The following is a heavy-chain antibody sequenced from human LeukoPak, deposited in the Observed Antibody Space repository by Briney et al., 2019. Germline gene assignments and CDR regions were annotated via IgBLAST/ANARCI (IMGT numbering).Heavy chain of an antibody. Sequence: SGGSLRLSCAASGFTFSNYAMHWVRQAPGKGLEWVAVISFDATKEYFGKSVKGRFTISRDNSKSTLFLQIHSLRVEDTALYFCARFKVGSNATQKNAFDVWGRGTVVTVSS. J-gene: IGHJ3*01. CDR3: ARFKVGSNATQKNAFDV. V-gene: IGHV3-30*17. D-gene: IGHD1-26*01. CDR2: ISFDATKE. CDR1: GFTFSNYA.